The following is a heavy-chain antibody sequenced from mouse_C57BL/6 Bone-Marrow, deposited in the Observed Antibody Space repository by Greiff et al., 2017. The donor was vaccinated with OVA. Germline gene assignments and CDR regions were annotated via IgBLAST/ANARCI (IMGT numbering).Heavy chain of an antibody. D-gene: IGHD1-1*01. Sequence: EVQRVESGGGLVQPGGSLKLSCAASGFTFSDYYMYWVRQTPEKRLEWVAYISNGGGSTYYPDTVKGRFTISRDNAKNTLYLQMSRLKSEDTAMYYCARHSLCYYGSSPYWYFDVWGTGTTVTVSA. CDR2: ISNGGGST. J-gene: IGHJ1*03. V-gene: IGHV5-12*01. CDR1: GFTFSDYY. CDR3: ARHSLCYYGSSPYWYFDV.